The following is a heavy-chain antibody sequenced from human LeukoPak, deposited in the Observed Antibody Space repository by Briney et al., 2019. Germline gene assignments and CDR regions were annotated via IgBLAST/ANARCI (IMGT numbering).Heavy chain of an antibody. V-gene: IGHV4-39*07. CDR3: ARAMNRSGDYLAFDP. Sequence: SETLSLTCTVSGGSISSGSYYWGWIRQPPGKGREGIGTMYHSWSNFYNTSLKSRVTISVDTSKNQFSLKLTSMPAADTAVYYCARAMNRSGDYLAFDPWGLGIVVTVSS. CDR2: MYHSWSN. J-gene: IGHJ5*02. D-gene: IGHD3-3*01. CDR1: GGSISSGSYY.